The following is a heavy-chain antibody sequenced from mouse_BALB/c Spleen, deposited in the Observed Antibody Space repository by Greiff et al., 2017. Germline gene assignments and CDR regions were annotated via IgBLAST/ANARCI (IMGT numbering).Heavy chain of an antibody. J-gene: IGHJ3*01. CDR1: GFNIKDYY. CDR2: IDPENGDT. D-gene: IGHD3-1*01. CDR3: NAPSAGDGAY. V-gene: IGHV14-4*02. Sequence: EVQLQQSGAELVRSGASVKLSCTASGFNIKDYYMHWVKQRPEQGLEWIGWIDPENGDTEYAPKFQGKATMTADTSSNTAYLQLSSLTSEDTAVYYCNAPSAGDGAYWGQGTLVTVSA.